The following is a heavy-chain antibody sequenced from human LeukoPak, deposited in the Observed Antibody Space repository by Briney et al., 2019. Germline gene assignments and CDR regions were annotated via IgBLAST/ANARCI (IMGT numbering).Heavy chain of an antibody. D-gene: IGHD6-13*01. CDR3: ARDPHWAAVYYYYYMDV. V-gene: IGHV1-18*01. CDR2: ISGYDGNT. Sequence: ASVKVSCKASGYIFSNYEISWVRQAPGQGLEWMGRISGYDGNTNNAQKLQGRVTMTIDTSTSTAYMEVRSLRSDDTAVYYCARDPHWAAVYYYYYMDVWGKGTTVTISS. J-gene: IGHJ6*03. CDR1: GYIFSNYE.